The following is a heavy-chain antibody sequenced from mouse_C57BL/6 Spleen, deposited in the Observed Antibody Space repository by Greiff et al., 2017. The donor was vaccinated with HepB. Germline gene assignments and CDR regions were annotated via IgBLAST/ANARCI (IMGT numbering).Heavy chain of an antibody. D-gene: IGHD6-2*01. J-gene: IGHJ4*01. CDR3: AKGGLHYSMDY. Sequence: VQVVESGPGLVQPSQSLSITCTVSGFSLTSYGVHWVRQSPGKGREWLGVLWRGGRTDYNAAFMSRLSIHKDNSKSQVFLKMNSLQADDTAIYFCAKGGLHYSMDYWCQGTSVTVSS. V-gene: IGHV2-5*01. CDR1: GFSLTSYG. CDR2: LWRGGRT.